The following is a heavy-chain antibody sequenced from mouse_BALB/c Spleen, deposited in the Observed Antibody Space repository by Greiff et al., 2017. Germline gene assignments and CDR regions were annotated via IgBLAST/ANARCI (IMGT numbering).Heavy chain of an antibody. J-gene: IGHJ2*01. CDR2: ISYSGST. D-gene: IGHD4-1*01. Sequence: EVKLMESGPGLVKPSQSLSLTCTVTGYSITSDYAWNWIRQFPGNKLEWMGYISYSGSTSYNPSLKSRISITRDTSKNQFFLQLNSVTTEDTATYYCARKLAFDYWGQGTTLTVSS. V-gene: IGHV3-2*02. CDR3: ARKLAFDY. CDR1: GYSITSDYA.